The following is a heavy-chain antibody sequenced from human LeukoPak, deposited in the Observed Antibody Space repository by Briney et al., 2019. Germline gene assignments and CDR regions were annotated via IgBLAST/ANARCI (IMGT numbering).Heavy chain of an antibody. Sequence: RSSETLSLTCTVSGGSVISDTYYWGWIRQPPGKGLEWIGSIHYSESTYYTPSLKTRITMSVDTSKNQFSLKLRSVTAADTAVYFCARHAKYNYFDPWGQGTLVTVSS. J-gene: IGHJ5*02. CDR3: ARHAKYNYFDP. CDR2: IHYSEST. V-gene: IGHV4-39*01. CDR1: GGSVISDTYY.